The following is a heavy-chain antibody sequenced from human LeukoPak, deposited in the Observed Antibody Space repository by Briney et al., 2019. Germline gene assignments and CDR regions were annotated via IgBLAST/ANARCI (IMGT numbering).Heavy chain of an antibody. Sequence: ASVKVSCKASGGTFSSYAISWVRQAPGQGLEWMGGIIPIFGTANYAQKFQGRVTIATDESTSTAYMELSSLRSEDTAVYYCARGIEDYQLLSVYFDYWGQGTLVTVSS. D-gene: IGHD2-2*01. V-gene: IGHV1-69*05. CDR2: IIPIFGTA. CDR3: ARGIEDYQLLSVYFDY. CDR1: GGTFSSYA. J-gene: IGHJ4*02.